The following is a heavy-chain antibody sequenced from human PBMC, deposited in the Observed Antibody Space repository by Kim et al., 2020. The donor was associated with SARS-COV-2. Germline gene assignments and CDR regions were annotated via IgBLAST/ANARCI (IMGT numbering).Heavy chain of an antibody. CDR3: ARARGHYGMDV. Sequence: TNYNPSLKSRVTISVDTSKNQFSLKLSSVTAADTAVYYCARARGHYGMDVWGQGTTVTVSS. D-gene: IGHD3-10*01. V-gene: IGHV4-34*01. CDR2: T. J-gene: IGHJ6*02.